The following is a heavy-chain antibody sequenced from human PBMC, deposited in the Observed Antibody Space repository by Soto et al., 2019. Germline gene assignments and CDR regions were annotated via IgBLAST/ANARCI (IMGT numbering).Heavy chain of an antibody. CDR3: AREGGSYDSGGYLIRGAFDI. V-gene: IGHV4-31*02. D-gene: IGHD3-22*01. CDR2: IYFRGNT. CDR1: GDSISRIDYY. J-gene: IGHJ3*02. Sequence: PSETLSLTCSVSGDSISRIDYYWTWIRQHPEKGLEWIGNIYFRGNTYYSPSLESRLTISVDTSKNQFSLKLTSVTAAETAVYYCAREGGSYDSGGYLIRGAFDIWGQGTMVTVSS.